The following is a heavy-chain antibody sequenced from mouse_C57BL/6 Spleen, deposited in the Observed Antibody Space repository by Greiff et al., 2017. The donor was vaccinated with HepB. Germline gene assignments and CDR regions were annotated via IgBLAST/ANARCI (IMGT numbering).Heavy chain of an antibody. Sequence: EVQLQQSGPELVKPGASVKISCKASGYTFTDYYMNWVKQSHGKSLEWIGDINPNNGGTSYNQKFKGKATLTVDKSSSTAYMELRSLTSEDSAVYYCALDYCGSSRLGVFDYWGQGTTLTVSS. CDR1: GYTFTDYY. D-gene: IGHD1-1*01. CDR3: ALDYCGSSRLGVFDY. V-gene: IGHV1-26*01. J-gene: IGHJ2*01. CDR2: INPNNGGT.